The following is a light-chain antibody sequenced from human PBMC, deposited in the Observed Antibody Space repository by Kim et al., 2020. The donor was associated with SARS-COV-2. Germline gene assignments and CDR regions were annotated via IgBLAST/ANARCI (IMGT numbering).Light chain of an antibody. CDR2: AAS. CDR1: QNIDNF. Sequence: DIQMTQSPSSQSASVGDRVTITCRASQNIDNFLNWFQQKPGKAPKLLIYAASSLESGVPSRFSASGSGTDFTLTISSLQPEDFATFYCQQTYNTPPTFGPGTKVDIK. V-gene: IGKV1-39*01. J-gene: IGKJ1*01. CDR3: QQTYNTPPT.